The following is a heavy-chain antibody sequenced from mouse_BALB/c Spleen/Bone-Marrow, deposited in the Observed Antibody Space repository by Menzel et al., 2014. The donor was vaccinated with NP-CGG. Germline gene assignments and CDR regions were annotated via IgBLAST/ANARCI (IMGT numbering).Heavy chain of an antibody. CDR3: ARPYRYYFDY. J-gene: IGHJ2*01. D-gene: IGHD2-14*01. Sequence: EVQRVESRGGLVQPGGSLKLSCAASGFTFSSYGMSWVRQTPDKRLELVATINSNGGNTYYPDSVKGRFTISRDNAKNTLYLQMSSLKSEDTAMYYCARPYRYYFDYWGQGTTLTVSS. CDR1: GFTFSSYG. V-gene: IGHV5-6-3*01. CDR2: INSNGGNT.